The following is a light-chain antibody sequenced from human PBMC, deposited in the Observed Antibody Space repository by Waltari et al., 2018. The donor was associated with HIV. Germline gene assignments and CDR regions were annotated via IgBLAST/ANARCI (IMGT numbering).Light chain of an antibody. CDR1: SSCVGGYNY. V-gene: IGLV2-8*01. CDR2: EVS. J-gene: IGLJ2*01. Sequence: QSALTQPPSASGSPGPSVTISCTGTSSCVGGYNYVPWYQQHPGKAPKLMIYEVSKRPSGVPDRFSGSKSGNTASLTVSGLQAEDEADYYCSSYAGSNNFRVFGGGTKLTVL. CDR3: SSYAGSNNFRV.